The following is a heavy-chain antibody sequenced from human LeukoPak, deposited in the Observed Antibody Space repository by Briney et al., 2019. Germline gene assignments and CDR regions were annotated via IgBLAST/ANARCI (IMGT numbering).Heavy chain of an antibody. V-gene: IGHV3-74*01. CDR2: INSDGSST. Sequence: GGSLRLSCAASGSTFSRSWMHWVRQAPGKGLVWVSHINSDGSSTNYADSVRGRFTISRDNAKNTVYLQMNSLRAEDTAVYYCARDNSYGLDVWGQGTTVTVSS. CDR1: GSTFSRSW. J-gene: IGHJ6*02. D-gene: IGHD2/OR15-2a*01. CDR3: ARDNSYGLDV.